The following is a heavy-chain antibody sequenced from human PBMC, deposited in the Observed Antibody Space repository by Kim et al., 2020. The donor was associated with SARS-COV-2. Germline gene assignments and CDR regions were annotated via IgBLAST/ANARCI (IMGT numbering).Heavy chain of an antibody. Sequence: ASVKVSCKASGYTFTSYAMHWVRQAPGQRLEWMGWINAGNGNTKYSQKFQGRVTITRDTSASTAYMELSSLRSEDTAVYYCARDSCSSTSCYTRHELDYWGQGTLVTVSS. J-gene: IGHJ4*02. CDR3: ARDSCSSTSCYTRHELDY. D-gene: IGHD2-2*02. CDR1: GYTFTSYA. CDR2: INAGNGNT. V-gene: IGHV1-3*01.